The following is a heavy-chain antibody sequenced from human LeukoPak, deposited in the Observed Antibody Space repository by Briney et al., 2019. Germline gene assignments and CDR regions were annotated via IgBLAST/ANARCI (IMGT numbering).Heavy chain of an antibody. V-gene: IGHV4-31*03. CDR1: GGSISSGGYY. D-gene: IGHD3-22*01. CDR3: AREGFYDSSGYLDY. J-gene: IGHJ4*02. CDR2: IYYSGST. Sequence: SQTLSLTGTVSGGSISSGGYYWSWIRQHPGKGLEWIGYIYYSGSTYYNPSLKSRVTISVDTSKNQFSLKLSSVTAADTAVYHCAREGFYDSSGYLDYWGQGTLVTVSS.